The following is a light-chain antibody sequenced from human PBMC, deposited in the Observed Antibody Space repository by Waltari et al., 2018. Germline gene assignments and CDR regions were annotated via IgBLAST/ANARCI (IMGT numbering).Light chain of an antibody. Sequence: IVLTQSPGTLSLSPGDRATLSCRASQSVTSISLTWYQKKVGQAPRLLIYGTSSRATGIPDRFSGSGSGTEFTLTISRLEPEDFAVYYCQQYDGEVVTFGGGTKVEI. J-gene: IGKJ4*01. CDR1: QSVTSIS. CDR2: GTS. CDR3: QQYDGEVVT. V-gene: IGKV3-20*01.